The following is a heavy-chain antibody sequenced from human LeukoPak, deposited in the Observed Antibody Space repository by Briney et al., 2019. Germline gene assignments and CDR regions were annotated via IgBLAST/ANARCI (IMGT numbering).Heavy chain of an antibody. J-gene: IGHJ6*03. D-gene: IGHD4-11*01. CDR3: ASGDYSNYGLYYYYYYMDV. Sequence: ASVKVSCKVSGYTLTELSMHWVRQAPGKGLEWMGGFDPEDGETIYAQKFQGRVTMTEDTSTDTAYMELSSLRSEDTAVYYCASGDYSNYGLYYYYYYMDVWGKGTTVTVSS. CDR1: GYTLTELS. CDR2: FDPEDGET. V-gene: IGHV1-24*01.